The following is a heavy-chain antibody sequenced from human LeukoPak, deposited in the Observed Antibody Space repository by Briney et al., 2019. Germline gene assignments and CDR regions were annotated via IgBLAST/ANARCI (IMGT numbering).Heavy chain of an antibody. CDR3: ARAYSGSYDLDAFDI. CDR2: IIPIFGTA. CDR1: GGTFTSYA. J-gene: IGHJ3*02. D-gene: IGHD1-26*01. Sequence: GASVKVSCKASGGTFTSYAISWVRQAPGQGLEWMGGIIPIFGTANYAQKFQGRVTITTDESTSTAYMELSSLRSEDTAVYYCARAYSGSYDLDAFDIWGQGTMVTVSS. V-gene: IGHV1-69*05.